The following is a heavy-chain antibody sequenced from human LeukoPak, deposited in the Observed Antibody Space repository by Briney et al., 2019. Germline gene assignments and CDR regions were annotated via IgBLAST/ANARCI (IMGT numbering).Heavy chain of an antibody. Sequence: PGGSLRLSCAASGFTVSSNYMSWVRQAPGKGLEWVSVIYSGGSTYYADSVKGRFTISRDNSKNTLYLQMNSLRAEDTAVYYCARVNIARYGSGRSYGYYGMDVWGQGTTVTVSS. CDR1: GFTVSSNY. J-gene: IGHJ6*02. CDR2: IYSGGST. CDR3: ARVNIARYGSGRSYGYYGMDV. V-gene: IGHV3-66*01. D-gene: IGHD3-10*01.